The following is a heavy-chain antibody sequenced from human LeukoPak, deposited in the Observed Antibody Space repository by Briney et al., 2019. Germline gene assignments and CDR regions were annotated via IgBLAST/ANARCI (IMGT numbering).Heavy chain of an antibody. J-gene: IGHJ5*02. CDR3: AKKKGNVISTSGLPVWLNT. V-gene: IGHV7-4-1*02. Sequence: GASVKVSCKASGYTFTSNGMNWVRQAPGQGLEWMGWINTDTGNPTYAQGFTGRFVFSLDTSVSTAYLQISSLKAEDAAVYYCAKKKGNVISTSGLPVWLNTWARGT. CDR1: GYTFTSNG. CDR2: INTDTGNP. D-gene: IGHD2-2*01.